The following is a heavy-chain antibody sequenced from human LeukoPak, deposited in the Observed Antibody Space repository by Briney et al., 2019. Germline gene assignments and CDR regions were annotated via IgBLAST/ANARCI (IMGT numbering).Heavy chain of an antibody. V-gene: IGHV7-4-1*02. J-gene: IGHJ3*02. CDR3: ARDIFLLDTMIVVIDAFDI. CDR2: INTNTGNP. D-gene: IGHD3-22*01. CDR1: GYTFTSYA. Sequence: ASVKVSRKASGYTFTSYAMNWVRQAPGQGLEWMGWINTNTGNPTYAQGFTGRFVFSLDTSVSTAYLQISSLKAEDTAVYYCARDIFLLDTMIVVIDAFDIWGQGTMVTVSS.